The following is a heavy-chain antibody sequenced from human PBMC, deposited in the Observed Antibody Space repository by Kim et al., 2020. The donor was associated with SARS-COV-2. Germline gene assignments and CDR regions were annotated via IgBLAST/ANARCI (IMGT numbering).Heavy chain of an antibody. V-gene: IGHV3-48*03. CDR3: ARVRSPYYFDSSGYYDAFDI. J-gene: IGHJ3*02. Sequence: GGSLRLSCAASGFTFSSYEMNWVRQAPGKGLEWVSYISSSGGTIYYADSVKGRFTISRDSAKNSLYLQMNSLRAEDTAVFYCARVRSPYYFDSSGYYDAFDIWGQGTMVTVSS. CDR1: GFTFSSYE. D-gene: IGHD3-22*01. CDR2: ISSSGGTI.